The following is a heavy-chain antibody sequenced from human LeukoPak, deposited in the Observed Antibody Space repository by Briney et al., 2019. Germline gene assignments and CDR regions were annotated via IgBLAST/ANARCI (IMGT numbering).Heavy chain of an antibody. CDR3: AREYSSSSGRRAFDF. CDR2: IYYGGST. D-gene: IGHD6-6*01. J-gene: IGHJ3*01. CDR1: GGSFSGYY. Sequence: PSETLSLTCAVYGGSFSGYYWNWIRQPPGKGLEWIGYIYYGGSTNYNPSLKSRVTTLVDTSKNQFSLRLSSVTAADTAVYCCAREYSSSSGRRAFDFWGQGTMVTVSS. V-gene: IGHV4-59*08.